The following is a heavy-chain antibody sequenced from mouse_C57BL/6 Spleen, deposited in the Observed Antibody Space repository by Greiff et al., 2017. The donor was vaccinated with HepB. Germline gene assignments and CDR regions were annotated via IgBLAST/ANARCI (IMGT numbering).Heavy chain of an antibody. CDR1: GYTFTDYY. CDR3: ARTGDYYGSSPYFDY. CDR2: INPYNGGT. Sequence: VQLQQSGPVLVKPGASVKMSCKASGYTFTDYYMNWVKQSHGKSLEWIGVINPYNGGTSYNQKFKGKATLTVDKSSSTAYMELNSLTSEDSAVYYCARTGDYYGSSPYFDYWGQGTTLTVSS. V-gene: IGHV1-19*01. D-gene: IGHD1-1*01. J-gene: IGHJ2*01.